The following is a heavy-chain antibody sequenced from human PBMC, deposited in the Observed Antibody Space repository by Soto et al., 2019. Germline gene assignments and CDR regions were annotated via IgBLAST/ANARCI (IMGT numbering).Heavy chain of an antibody. Sequence: QVLLVQSGAEVKKPGASVKVSCKAFGYTLISYYIHWVRQAPGQGLEWMGMINPSGGSTSYAQKFQVSVIMTADTPTSTVYMELSSLRSEDTAVYYCARVESSGWYGFDYWGQGTLVTVSS. V-gene: IGHV1-46*01. CDR2: INPSGGST. CDR1: GYTLISYY. D-gene: IGHD6-19*01. J-gene: IGHJ4*02. CDR3: ARVESSGWYGFDY.